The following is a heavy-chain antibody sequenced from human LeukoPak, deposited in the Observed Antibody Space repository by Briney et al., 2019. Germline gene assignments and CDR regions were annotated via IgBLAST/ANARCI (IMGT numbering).Heavy chain of an antibody. D-gene: IGHD6-6*01. Sequence: SQTLSLTCTVSGVSLSSNSYYWAWIRQPPGKGLEWIGSVHYSGSTYYNPSLKSRVTISADRSKNQFSLKLRSVTAADTAVYYCARESGAYSSSEGWAFDIWGQGTMVTVSS. CDR3: ARESGAYSSSEGWAFDI. CDR2: VHYSGST. V-gene: IGHV4-39*07. J-gene: IGHJ3*02. CDR1: GVSLSSNSYY.